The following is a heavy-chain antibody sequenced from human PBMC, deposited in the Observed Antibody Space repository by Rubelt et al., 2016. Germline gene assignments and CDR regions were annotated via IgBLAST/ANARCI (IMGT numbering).Heavy chain of an antibody. Sequence: PGRSLRLSCAASGFTLSSYAMHWVRQAPGKGLEWVSGISGGGGSTFYADSVKGRFTISRDNSKNTLYLQMNSLRVEDTAVYYCAKGGWRGLEELDYWGQGTLVTVSS. J-gene: IGHJ4*02. CDR3: AKGGWRGLEELDY. CDR1: GFTLSSYA. CDR2: ISGGGGST. D-gene: IGHD2-21*01. V-gene: IGHV3-23*01.